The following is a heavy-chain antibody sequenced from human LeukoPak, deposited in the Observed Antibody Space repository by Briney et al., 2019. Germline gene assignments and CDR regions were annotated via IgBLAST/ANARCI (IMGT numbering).Heavy chain of an antibody. J-gene: IGHJ4*02. V-gene: IGHV3-9*01. CDR3: AKDIFTKVRGVFDY. CDR2: INWNSDSI. D-gene: IGHD3-10*01. CDR1: GFIFDDYA. Sequence: GRSLRLSCAASGFIFDDYAMHWVRQAPGKGLEWVSGINWNSDSIGYADSVEGRFTISRDNAKNSLYLQMNSLRAEDTALYYCAKDIFTKVRGVFDYWGQGTLVTVSS.